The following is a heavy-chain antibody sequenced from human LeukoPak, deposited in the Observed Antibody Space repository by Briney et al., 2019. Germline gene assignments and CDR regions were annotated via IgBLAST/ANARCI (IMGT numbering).Heavy chain of an antibody. CDR1: GDSVSSSGYDY. CDR3: AKDYSRNYFDP. J-gene: IGHJ5*02. CDR2: IYHSGIT. V-gene: IGHV4-39*02. Sequence: SETLSLTCTVSGDSVSSSGYDYWGWIRQPPGKGLQWIATIYHSGITYYNPSLKSRVTISVDTSKNQFSLRLSSVTAADTAVYYCAKDYSRNYFDPWGRGHLVIVSS. D-gene: IGHD1-7*01.